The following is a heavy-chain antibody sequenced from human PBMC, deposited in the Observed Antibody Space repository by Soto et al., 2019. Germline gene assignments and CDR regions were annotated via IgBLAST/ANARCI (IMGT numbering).Heavy chain of an antibody. CDR3: ATSRWIQLWTADF. Sequence: QVQLVQSGAEVKRPGSSVKVSCKTSGGTFSKFSISWLRQAPGHGLEWIGGITPISLTTHYAQKFQGRVTITADDLTTTSYLEVSSLKFEDTAVYYCATSRWIQLWTADFWGQGTRVTVSS. J-gene: IGHJ4*02. V-gene: IGHV1-69*01. D-gene: IGHD5-18*01. CDR2: ITPISLTT. CDR1: GGTFSKFS.